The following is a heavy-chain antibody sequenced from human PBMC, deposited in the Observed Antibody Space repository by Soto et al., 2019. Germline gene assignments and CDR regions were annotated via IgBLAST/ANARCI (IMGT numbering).Heavy chain of an antibody. Sequence: ASVKVSCNASGYTFTAQYLHWVRKAPGQGLEWMGWINPTTGATRYAQKFQGRVTMTRDTSMSTAYLEVRSLRPDDTAVYYCGKGDSSWVSWLDTRGQGTLVTVSS. J-gene: IGHJ5*02. CDR1: GYTFTAQY. CDR3: GKGDSSWVSWLDT. V-gene: IGHV1-2*02. CDR2: INPTTGAT. D-gene: IGHD6-19*01.